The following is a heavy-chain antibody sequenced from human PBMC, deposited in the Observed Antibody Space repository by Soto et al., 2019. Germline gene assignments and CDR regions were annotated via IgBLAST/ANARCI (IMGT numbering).Heavy chain of an antibody. CDR3: TTDSYSSIIVVRFDY. CDR2: IKSKTDGGTP. CDR1: GFTFSNAW. D-gene: IGHD3-22*01. V-gene: IGHV3-15*07. Sequence: PGGSLRLSCAASGFTFSNAWINWVRQAPGKGLEWVGRIKSKTDGGTPDYAAPVKGRFAISRDDSKNMVYLQMNSLKTEDTGIYYFTTDSYSSIIVVRFDYWGHGTLATVSS. J-gene: IGHJ4*01.